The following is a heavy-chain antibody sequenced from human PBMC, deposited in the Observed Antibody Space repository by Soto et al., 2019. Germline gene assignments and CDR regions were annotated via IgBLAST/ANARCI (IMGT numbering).Heavy chain of an antibody. J-gene: IGHJ4*02. D-gene: IGHD4-17*01. V-gene: IGHV3-48*03. CDR1: GFTFSSYE. CDR3: ARSYGDYVFDY. CDR2: ISSSGSTI. Sequence: PGGSLRLSCAASGFTFSSYEMNWVRQAPGKGLEWVSYISSSGSTIYYADSVKGRFTISRDNAKNSLYLQMNSLRAEDTAVYYCARSYGDYVFDYWGQGTLVTVSS.